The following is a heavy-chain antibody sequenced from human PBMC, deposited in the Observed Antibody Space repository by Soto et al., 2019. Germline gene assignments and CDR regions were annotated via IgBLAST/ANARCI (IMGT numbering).Heavy chain of an antibody. V-gene: IGHV3-53*01. CDR2: IYSDGTT. Sequence: GGSLRLSCAASGISVGTNYLTWVRQAPGKGLEWVSFIYSDGTTCYADSVKGRFTISRDTSNNTLYLQMNSLRAEDTAVYYCARGASSFDNWGQGTLVTVSS. CDR1: GISVGTNY. CDR3: ARGASSFDN. J-gene: IGHJ4*02.